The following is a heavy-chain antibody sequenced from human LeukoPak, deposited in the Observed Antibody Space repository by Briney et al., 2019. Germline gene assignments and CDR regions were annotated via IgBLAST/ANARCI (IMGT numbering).Heavy chain of an antibody. Sequence: GGSLRLSCAASGFTFSSYAMHWVRHAPGKGLEWVAVISYDGSNKYYADSVKGRFTIPRDNSKNTLYLQMNSLRAEDTAVYYCAREGYYYGSGNNWFDPWGQGTLVTVSS. V-gene: IGHV3-30*04. J-gene: IGHJ5*02. CDR3: AREGYYYGSGNNWFDP. CDR1: GFTFSSYA. CDR2: ISYDGSNK. D-gene: IGHD3-10*01.